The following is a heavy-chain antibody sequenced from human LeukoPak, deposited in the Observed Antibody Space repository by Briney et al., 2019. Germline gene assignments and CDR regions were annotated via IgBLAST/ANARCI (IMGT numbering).Heavy chain of an antibody. D-gene: IGHD2-15*01. J-gene: IGHJ4*02. CDR1: GFTFDDYA. CDR2: ISWNSGSI. V-gene: IGHV3-9*01. Sequence: GRSLRLSCAASGFTFDDYAMPWVRQVPGKGLEWVSGISWNSGSIGYADSVKGRFTISRDNAKNSLYLQMNSLRAEDTAVYYCARDGPEDYFDYWGQGTLVTVSS. CDR3: ARDGPEDYFDY.